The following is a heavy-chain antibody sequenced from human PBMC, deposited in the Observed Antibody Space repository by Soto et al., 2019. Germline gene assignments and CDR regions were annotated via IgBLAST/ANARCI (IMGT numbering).Heavy chain of an antibody. V-gene: IGHV4-34*01. CDR3: ASGGASEGFDY. CDR2: INHSGST. J-gene: IGHJ4*02. Sequence: SETLSLTCAVYGGPISSYYWSWIRQPAGKGLEWIGRINHSGSTNYNPSLKSRVTISVDTSKNQFSLKLSSVTAADTAVYYCASGGASEGFDYWGQGTLVTVSS. CDR1: GGPISSYY. D-gene: IGHD1-26*01.